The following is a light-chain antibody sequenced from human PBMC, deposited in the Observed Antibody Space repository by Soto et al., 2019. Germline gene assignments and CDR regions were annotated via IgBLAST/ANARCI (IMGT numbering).Light chain of an antibody. CDR2: DAS. CDR1: QSVSIW. Sequence: DIHLTQSPSTLSASVGDRVTITCRASQSVSIWLAWYRQKPGKAPEVLVWDASSLQRGVPSRFSGSGSGTEFTLTISSLQPEDFATYYCLQLNDFPRTFGQGTKLEIK. V-gene: IGKV1-5*01. J-gene: IGKJ2*02. CDR3: LQLNDFPRT.